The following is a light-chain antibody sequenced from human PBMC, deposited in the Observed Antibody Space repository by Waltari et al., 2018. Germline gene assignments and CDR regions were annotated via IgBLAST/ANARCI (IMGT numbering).Light chain of an antibody. CDR2: GAS. CDR1: QSISSQ. Sequence: EIVITQSPATLSLSPGERATLSCRASQSISSQLAWYQQKPGQAPRLLIYGASTRATGIPARFSGSGSGTEFTLTISSLQSEDFAVYFCQQYHESPPITFGPGTKVDIK. CDR3: QQYHESPPIT. J-gene: IGKJ3*01. V-gene: IGKV3-15*01.